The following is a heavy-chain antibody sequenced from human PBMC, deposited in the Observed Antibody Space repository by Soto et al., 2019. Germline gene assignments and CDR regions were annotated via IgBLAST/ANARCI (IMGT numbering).Heavy chain of an antibody. V-gene: IGHV4-39*01. J-gene: IGHJ5*02. D-gene: IGHD3-3*02. CDR2: IYYSGST. CDR3: ASPKIAFYNWFDP. CDR1: GGSISSGDYY. Sequence: PSETLSLTCTVSGGSISSGDYYWSWIRQPPGKVLEWIGYIYYSGSTYYNPSLKSRVTISVDTSKNQFSLKLSSVTVADSAVYYCASPKIAFYNWFDPWGQGTLVTVSS.